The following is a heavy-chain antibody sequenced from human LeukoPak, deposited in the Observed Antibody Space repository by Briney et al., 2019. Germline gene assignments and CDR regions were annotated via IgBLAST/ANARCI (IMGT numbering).Heavy chain of an antibody. CDR2: IYYSGST. D-gene: IGHD2-15*01. Sequence: SETLSLTCTVSGGSVSSGYDYWSWIRQPPGKGLEWIGYIYYSGSTNYNPSLKSQVTISVDTSKNQFSLKVSSVTAADTAVYYCARAYRRGGSYYIDYWGQGTLVTVSS. CDR1: GGSVSSGYDY. V-gene: IGHV4-61*01. J-gene: IGHJ4*02. CDR3: ARAYRRGGSYYIDY.